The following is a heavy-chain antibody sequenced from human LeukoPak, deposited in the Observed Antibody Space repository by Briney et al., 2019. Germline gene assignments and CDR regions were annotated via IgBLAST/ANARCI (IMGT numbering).Heavy chain of an antibody. J-gene: IGHJ4*02. V-gene: IGHV3-11*01. CDR3: ASRFGYSYGYPFDY. CDR2: ISSSGSTI. CDR1: GFTFSHYY. D-gene: IGHD5-18*01. Sequence: PEGSLRLSCAASGFTFSHYYMSWIRQAPGKGLEWVSYISSSGSTIYYADSVKGRFTISRDNAKNSLYLQMNSLRAEDTAVYYCASRFGYSYGYPFDYWGQGTLVTVSS.